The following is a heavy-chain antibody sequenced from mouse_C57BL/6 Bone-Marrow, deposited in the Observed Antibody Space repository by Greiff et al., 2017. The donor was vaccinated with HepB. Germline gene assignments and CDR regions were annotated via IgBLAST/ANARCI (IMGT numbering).Heavy chain of an antibody. CDR3: AITYDYDEKDY. CDR2: IHPSDSDT. V-gene: IGHV1-74*01. CDR1: GYTFTSYW. D-gene: IGHD2-4*01. Sequence: QVQLQQPGAELVKPGASVKVSCKASGYTFTSYWMHWVKQRPGQGLEWIGRIHPSDSDTNYNQKFKGKATLTVDKSSSTAYMQLSSLTSEDSAVYYCAITYDYDEKDYWGQGTSVTVSS. J-gene: IGHJ4*01.